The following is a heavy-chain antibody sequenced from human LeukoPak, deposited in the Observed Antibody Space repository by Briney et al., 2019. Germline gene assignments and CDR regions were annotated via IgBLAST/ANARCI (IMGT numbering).Heavy chain of an antibody. J-gene: IGHJ6*02. Sequence: ASVKVSCKVSGYTLTELSMHWVRQAPGQGLEWMGRINPNSGGTNYAQKFQGRVTMTRDTSISTAYMELSRLRSDDTAVYYCARDPVYYYYGMDVWGQGTTVTVSS. CDR2: INPNSGGT. CDR3: ARDPVYYYYGMDV. V-gene: IGHV1-2*06. CDR1: GYTLTELS.